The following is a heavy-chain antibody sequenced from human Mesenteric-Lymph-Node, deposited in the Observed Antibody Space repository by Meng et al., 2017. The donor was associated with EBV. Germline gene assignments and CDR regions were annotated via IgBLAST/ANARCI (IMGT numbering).Heavy chain of an antibody. Sequence: VHLQESVTALVEPLGTLSLPCAFSGVSISSGNWVSWVRQPPGKGLEWIGEIFHGGTTNYNPPLKGRVTISVDTSKNHFSLSLTSVTAADTAVYYCARVMFTDSVKNYFDPWGQGTLVTVSS. CDR2: IFHGGTT. CDR3: ARVMFTDSVKNYFDP. D-gene: IGHD1-7*01. CDR1: GVSISSGNW. V-gene: IGHV4-4*02. J-gene: IGHJ5*02.